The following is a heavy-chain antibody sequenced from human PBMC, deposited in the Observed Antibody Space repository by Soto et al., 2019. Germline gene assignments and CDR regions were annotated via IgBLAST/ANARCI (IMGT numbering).Heavy chain of an antibody. CDR2: MSSSGTTI. Sequence: QVQLVESGGGLVQPGGSLRLSCAASGFTFSYYYMSWIRQAPGNGLEWVSYMSSSGTTIYYTNSVKGRFTISRVNAKNSLFLQMENLRLEDKAVYSCAIDGVLYIVGLDCWRRGDLVTVSS. D-gene: IGHD3-3*01. CDR1: GFTFSYYY. V-gene: IGHV3-11*01. CDR3: AIDGVLYIVGLDC. J-gene: IGHJ4*02.